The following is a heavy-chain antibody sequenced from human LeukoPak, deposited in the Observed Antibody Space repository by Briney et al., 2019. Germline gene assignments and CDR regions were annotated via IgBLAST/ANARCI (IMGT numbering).Heavy chain of an antibody. CDR2: ISSSGSTI. CDR1: GFTFSGYA. CDR3: ARNPAAATYWFDP. J-gene: IGHJ5*02. D-gene: IGHD2-15*01. Sequence: GGSLRLSCAASGFTFSGYAMSWVRQAPGKGLEWVSYISSSGSTIYYADSVKGRFTISRDNAKNSLYLQMNSLRAEDTAVYYCARNPAAATYWFDPWGQGTLVTVSS. V-gene: IGHV3-11*04.